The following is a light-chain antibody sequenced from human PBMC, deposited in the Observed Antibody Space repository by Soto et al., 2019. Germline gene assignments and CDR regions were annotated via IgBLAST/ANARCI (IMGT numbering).Light chain of an antibody. CDR2: YVD. CDR1: GNGVGAYNY. CDR3: CSYAWGYTYL. J-gene: IGLJ1*01. Sequence: QSALTRPRSVSWSAGQSVTISCLETGNGVGAYNYVSWYQQHPGRPPKLMIYYVDRWPSGDPDRFSGAKSGNTTSQTTSGLQGEYEADYYCCSYAWGYTYLFRPGSKVTVL. V-gene: IGLV2-11*01.